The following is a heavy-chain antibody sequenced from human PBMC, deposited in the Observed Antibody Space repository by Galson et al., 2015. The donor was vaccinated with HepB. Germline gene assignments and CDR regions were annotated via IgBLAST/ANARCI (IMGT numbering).Heavy chain of an antibody. CDR2: IYWNDDK. J-gene: IGHJ4*02. V-gene: IGHV2-5*01. Sequence: PALVKPTQTLTLTCTFSGFSLSTSGVGVGWIRLPPGRTLEWLALIYWNDDKQYSPSLKSRLTITSDTSKNQVVLTMTNMDPVDTATYYCAHRRQYSWPDYWGQGALVTVSS. CDR1: GFSLSTSGVG. CDR3: AHRRQYSWPDY. D-gene: IGHD2-15*01.